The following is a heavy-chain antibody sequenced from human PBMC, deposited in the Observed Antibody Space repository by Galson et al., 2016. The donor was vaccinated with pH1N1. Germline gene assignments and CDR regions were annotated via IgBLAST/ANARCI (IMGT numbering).Heavy chain of an antibody. CDR3: ARHTYWYYDSPYMPFDT. V-gene: IGHV3-53*01. Sequence: GATFYTDSVKGRFTISRDNSKNTIYLEMKNLRAEDAAIYYCARHTYWYYDSPYMPFDTWGQGTLVSVSS. D-gene: IGHD3-16*01. CDR2: GAT. J-gene: IGHJ4*02.